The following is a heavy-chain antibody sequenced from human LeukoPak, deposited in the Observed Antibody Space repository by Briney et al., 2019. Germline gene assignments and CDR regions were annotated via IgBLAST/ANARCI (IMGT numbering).Heavy chain of an antibody. CDR2: IYHSGNT. CDR3: ARGYSSSWSYFDY. CDR1: GDSITSSNW. D-gene: IGHD6-13*01. J-gene: IGHJ4*02. Sequence: SETLSLTCAVSGDSITSSNWWSWVRQPPEKGLEWIGEIYHSGNTNYNPPLKSRVTISVDTSKNQFSLKLSSVTAADTAVYYCARGYSSSWSYFDYWGQGTLVTVSS. V-gene: IGHV4-4*02.